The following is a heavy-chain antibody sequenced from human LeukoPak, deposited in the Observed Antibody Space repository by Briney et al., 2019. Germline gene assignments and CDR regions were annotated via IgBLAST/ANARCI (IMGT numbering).Heavy chain of an antibody. CDR3: AKTGFGWELLRGSNYFDY. Sequence: GGSLRLSCAASGFTFSSYAMHWVRQAPGKGLEWVALISFDGGNTYYADSVKGRFTISRDNSKNTLYLQMNSLRAEDTAVYYCAKTGFGWELLRGSNYFDYWGQGTLVTVSS. V-gene: IGHV3-30-3*01. CDR1: GFTFSSYA. D-gene: IGHD1-26*01. CDR2: ISFDGGNT. J-gene: IGHJ4*02.